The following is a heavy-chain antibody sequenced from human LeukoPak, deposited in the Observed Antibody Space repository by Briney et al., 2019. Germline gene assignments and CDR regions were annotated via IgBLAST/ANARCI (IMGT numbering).Heavy chain of an antibody. CDR2: IIPIFGTA. Sequence: SVKVSCKASGGTFSSYAISWVRQAPGQGLEWMGGIIPIFGTANYAQKFQGRVTMTRNTSISTAYMELSSLRSEDTAVYYCARGAQYYYDSSGYYPEGDYWGQGTLVTVSS. CDR3: ARGAQYYYDSSGYYPEGDY. V-gene: IGHV1-69*05. J-gene: IGHJ4*02. CDR1: GGTFSSYA. D-gene: IGHD3-22*01.